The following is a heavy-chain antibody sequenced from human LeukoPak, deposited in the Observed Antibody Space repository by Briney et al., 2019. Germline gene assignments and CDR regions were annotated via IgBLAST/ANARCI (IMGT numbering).Heavy chain of an antibody. V-gene: IGHV3-21*01. D-gene: IGHD2-21*02. J-gene: IGHJ4*02. Sequence: PGGSLRVSCAASGFTFSSYSMNWARQAPGKGLEWVSSISSSSSYIYYADSVKGRFTISRDNAKNSLYLQMNSLRAEDTAVYYCARLGDHLDYDYWGQGTLVTVSS. CDR1: GFTFSSYS. CDR2: ISSSSSYI. CDR3: ARLGDHLDYDY.